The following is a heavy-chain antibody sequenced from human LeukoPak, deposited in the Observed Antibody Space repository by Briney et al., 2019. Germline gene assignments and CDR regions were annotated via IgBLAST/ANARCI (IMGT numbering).Heavy chain of an antibody. CDR1: GFTFSSYA. CDR3: ARDRVLRFLEWLFYY. CDR2: ISYDGSNK. Sequence: GGSLRLSCAASGFTFSSYAMHWVRQAPGKGLEWVAVISYDGSNKYYADSVKGRFTISRDNSKNTLYLQMNSLRAEDTAVYYCARDRVLRFLEWLFYYWGQGTLVTVSS. V-gene: IGHV3-30*04. J-gene: IGHJ4*02. D-gene: IGHD3-3*01.